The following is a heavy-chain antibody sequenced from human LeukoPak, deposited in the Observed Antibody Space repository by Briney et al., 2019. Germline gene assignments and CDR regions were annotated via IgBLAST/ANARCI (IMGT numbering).Heavy chain of an antibody. CDR1: GFTFSSYA. J-gene: IGHJ2*01. CDR3: ASPYSSSSLDWYFDL. CDR2: ISYDGSNK. Sequence: SGGSLRLSCAASGFTFSSYAMHWVRQAPGKGLEWVAVISYDGSNKYYADSVKGRFTISRDNSKNTLYLQMNSLRAEDTAVYYCASPYSSSSLDWYFDLWGRGTLVTVSS. D-gene: IGHD6-13*01. V-gene: IGHV3-30-3*01.